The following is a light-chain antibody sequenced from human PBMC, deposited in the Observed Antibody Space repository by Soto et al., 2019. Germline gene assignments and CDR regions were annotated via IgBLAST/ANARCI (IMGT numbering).Light chain of an antibody. V-gene: IGLV1-47*01. Sequence: QSVLTQPPSASETPGQRVTISCSGSSSNIGSNYVNWYQQLPGTAPKLLIYKNNQRPSGVPDRFSGSKSDTSASLAVSGLRSDDEADYYCAAWDGGLSGWVFGGGIKVTVL. CDR1: SSNIGSNY. CDR2: KNN. J-gene: IGLJ3*02. CDR3: AAWDGGLSGWV.